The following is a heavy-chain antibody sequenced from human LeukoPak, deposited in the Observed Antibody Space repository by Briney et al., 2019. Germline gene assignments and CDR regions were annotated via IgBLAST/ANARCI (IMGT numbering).Heavy chain of an antibody. Sequence: GGSLRLSCAASGFTFSSYWMHWVRQAPGKGLVWVSRINSAGSSTSYADSVKGRFTISRDNAKNTLYLQMNSQRAEDTAVYYCARDSHGDYVDFDYWGQGTLVTVSS. CDR3: ARDSHGDYVDFDY. D-gene: IGHD4-17*01. CDR1: GFTFSSYW. CDR2: INSAGSST. J-gene: IGHJ4*02. V-gene: IGHV3-74*01.